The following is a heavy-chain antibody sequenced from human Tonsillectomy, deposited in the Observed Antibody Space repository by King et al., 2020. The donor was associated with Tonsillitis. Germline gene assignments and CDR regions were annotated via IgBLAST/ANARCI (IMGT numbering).Heavy chain of an antibody. Sequence: VQLVESGGGLVQPGGSLRLSCAASVFTFSSYEMNWVRRTTGKGLECVSNIGNCGRSIFDADSVKDRFTISRDNAKNSLYLQMNSLRAEDTAVYYCARGVGDYGISPFDLWGQGTMVTVSS. D-gene: IGHD4-17*01. V-gene: IGHV3-48*03. CDR2: IGNCGRSI. CDR1: VFTFSSYE. CDR3: ARGVGDYGISPFDL. J-gene: IGHJ3*01.